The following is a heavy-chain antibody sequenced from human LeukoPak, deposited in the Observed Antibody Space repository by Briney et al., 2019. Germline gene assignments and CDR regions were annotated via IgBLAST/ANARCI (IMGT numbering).Heavy chain of an antibody. Sequence: PGRSLRLSCAPSEFTLSTYAMHWVRQAPGKGLEWVAVISHDGSNKYYADSVKGRFAISRDNSKSTLYLQMNGLRVEDTAVYNCARVPGANASWGQGTLVTVSS. CDR3: ARVPGANAS. CDR1: EFTLSTYA. J-gene: IGHJ5*02. CDR2: ISHDGSNK. V-gene: IGHV3-30*09.